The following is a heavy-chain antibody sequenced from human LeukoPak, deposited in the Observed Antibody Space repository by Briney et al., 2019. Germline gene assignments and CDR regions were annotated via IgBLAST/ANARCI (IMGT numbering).Heavy chain of an antibody. V-gene: IGHV1-69*13. CDR1: GGTFSSYA. J-gene: IGHJ6*03. Sequence: SVKVSCKASGGTFSSYAISWVRQAPGQGLEWMGGIIPIFGTANYAQKFQGRVTITADESTSTAYMELSSLRSEDTAVYYCARGGVPIQAAGTDFYYYMGVWGKGTTVTISS. CDR2: IIPIFGTA. CDR3: ARGGVPIQAAGTDFYYYMGV. D-gene: IGHD6-13*01.